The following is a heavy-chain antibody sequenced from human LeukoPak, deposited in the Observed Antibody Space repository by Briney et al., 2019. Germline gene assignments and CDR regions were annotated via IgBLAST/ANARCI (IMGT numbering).Heavy chain of an antibody. CDR1: GGSISSYY. J-gene: IGHJ6*03. CDR2: IHYSGST. CDR3: ARVLVVGNTGYYMDV. D-gene: IGHD6-19*01. Sequence: SETLSLTCTVSGGSISSYYWSWIRQPPGKGLEWIGYIHYSGSTNYNPSLRSRVTILVDTSKTQFSLNLSSVTAADTAVYYCARVLVVGNTGYYMDVWGKGTTVTVSS. V-gene: IGHV4-59*01.